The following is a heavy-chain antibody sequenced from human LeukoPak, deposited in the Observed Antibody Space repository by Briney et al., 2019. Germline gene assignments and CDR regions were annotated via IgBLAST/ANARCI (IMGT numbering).Heavy chain of an antibody. D-gene: IGHD3-10*01. V-gene: IGHV3-30*02. CDR2: IRYDGSNK. Sequence: GGSLRLSCAAPGFTFSSYAMSWVRQTPGKGLEWVAFIRYDGSNKYYADSVKGRFTISRDNSKNTLYLQMNSLRAEDTAVYYCASSLVQWFDAFDIWGQGTMVTVSS. CDR3: ASSLVQWFDAFDI. J-gene: IGHJ3*02. CDR1: GFTFSSYA.